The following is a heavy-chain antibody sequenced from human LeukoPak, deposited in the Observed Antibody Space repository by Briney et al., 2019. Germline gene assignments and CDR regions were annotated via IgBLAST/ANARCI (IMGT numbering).Heavy chain of an antibody. V-gene: IGHV3-30*04. Sequence: GGSLRLSCAASGFTFTNYALHWVRQAPGKGLEWVAVISDDANAKHYTDSVKGRFTISRDNSRNTLYLQMNSLRPEETAVYYCARGAGATGGRDYYSDYWGQGMLVTVSS. J-gene: IGHJ4*02. D-gene: IGHD1-26*01. CDR2: ISDDANAK. CDR3: ARGAGATGGRDYYSDY. CDR1: GFTFTNYA.